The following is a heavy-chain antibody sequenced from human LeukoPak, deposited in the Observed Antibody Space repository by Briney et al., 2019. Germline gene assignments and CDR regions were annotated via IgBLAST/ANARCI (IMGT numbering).Heavy chain of an antibody. CDR1: GYTITSYG. J-gene: IGHJ6*02. V-gene: IGHV1-18*01. D-gene: IGHD2-2*01. Sequence: ASVKVSCKASGYTITSYGISWVRQAPGQGPERMGWNSAYNGNTNYTQKHQGRVTKTTNTTTTTAHMELRSLRSDDTAVYYCARSSPRDIVVVPAAISGMDVWGQGTTVTVSS. CDR3: ARSSPRDIVVVPAAISGMDV. CDR2: NSAYNGNT.